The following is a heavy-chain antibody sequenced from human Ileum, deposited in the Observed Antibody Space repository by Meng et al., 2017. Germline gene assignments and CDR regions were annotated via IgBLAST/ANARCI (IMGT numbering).Heavy chain of an antibody. V-gene: IGHV3-11*01. CDR1: GFTFSDDY. D-gene: IGHD2-2*01. CDR3: ARDRYCSSTSCYEWGYYYGMDV. CDR2: ISSSGSTI. J-gene: IGHJ6*01. Sequence: GESLKISCAASGFTFSDDYMSGIRQAAGKGLEWVSYISSSGSTIYYADSVKGRFTIHRDNAKNSLYLQMISLTAEDTAVYYCARDRYCSSTSCYEWGYYYGMDVWGQGTTGTVSS.